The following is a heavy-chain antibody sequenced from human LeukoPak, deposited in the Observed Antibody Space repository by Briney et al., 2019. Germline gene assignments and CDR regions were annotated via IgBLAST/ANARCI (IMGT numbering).Heavy chain of an antibody. V-gene: IGHV4-38-2*02. Sequence: SETLSLTCTVSGYSISSGYYWGRIRQPPGKGLEWIGSIYHSGSTYYNPSLKSRVTISVDTSKNQFSLKLSSVTAADTAVYYCARDPGTYYYDSSGYYYFNAFDIWGQGTMVTVSS. D-gene: IGHD3-22*01. CDR3: ARDPGTYYYDSSGYYYFNAFDI. CDR2: IYHSGST. CDR1: GYSISSGYY. J-gene: IGHJ3*02.